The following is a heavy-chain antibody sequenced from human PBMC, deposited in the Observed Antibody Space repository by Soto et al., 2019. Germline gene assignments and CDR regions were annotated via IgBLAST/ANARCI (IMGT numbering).Heavy chain of an antibody. Sequence: EVQLVESGGGLVKPGGSLRLSCSASGFTFKNAWFNWVRQAPGQGLEWVGRVRSKADGGSIEYAAHVKASFSISRDDSKNMLSLQMKSLKTEDTALYYRPTGYIVGAVASTVLAYWGRGTLVTVSS. V-gene: IGHV3-15*07. D-gene: IGHD2-15*01. CDR1: GFTFKNAW. CDR2: VRSKADGGSI. CDR3: PTGYIVGAVASTVLAY. J-gene: IGHJ4*02.